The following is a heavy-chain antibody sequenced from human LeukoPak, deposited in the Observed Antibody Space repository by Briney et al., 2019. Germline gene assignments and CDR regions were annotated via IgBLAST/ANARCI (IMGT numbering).Heavy chain of an antibody. D-gene: IGHD6-13*01. CDR1: GFTFSSYG. J-gene: IGHJ4*02. CDR2: IWYDGSNK. CDR3: ARDAEYSSSWYRDSSGWYLGY. V-gene: IGHV3-33*01. Sequence: GGSLRLSCAASGFTFSSYGMHWVRQAPGKGLGWVAVIWYDGSNKYYADSVKGRFTISRDNSKNTLYLQMNSLRAEDTAVYYCARDAEYSSSWYRDSSGWYLGYWGQGTLVTVSS.